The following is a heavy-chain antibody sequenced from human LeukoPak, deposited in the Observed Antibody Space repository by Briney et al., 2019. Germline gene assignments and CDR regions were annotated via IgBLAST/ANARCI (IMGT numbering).Heavy chain of an antibody. CDR1: GGSISSGDYY. V-gene: IGHV4-30-4*01. D-gene: IGHD2-2*01. CDR3: VRDVGQLRSDY. CDR2: IYYSGST. Sequence: PSEILSLTCTVSGGSISSGDYYWSWIRQPPGKGLEWIGYIYYSGSTYYNPSLKSRLTISLDTSKNQFSLKLSSVTAADTAVYYCVRDVGQLRSDYWGQGALVTVSS. J-gene: IGHJ4*02.